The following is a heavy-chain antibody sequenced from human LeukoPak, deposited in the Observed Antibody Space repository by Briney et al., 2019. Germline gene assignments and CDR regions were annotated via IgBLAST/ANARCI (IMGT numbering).Heavy chain of an antibody. D-gene: IGHD6-6*01. CDR1: GGSISSYY. Sequence: SETLSLTCTVSGGSISSYYWSWIRQPPGKGLGWIGYIYYSGSTNYNPSLKSRVTISVDTSKNQFSLKLSSVTAADTAVYYCARGGSSSHLYDYWGQGTLVTVSS. CDR2: IYYSGST. V-gene: IGHV4-59*01. CDR3: ARGGSSSHLYDY. J-gene: IGHJ4*02.